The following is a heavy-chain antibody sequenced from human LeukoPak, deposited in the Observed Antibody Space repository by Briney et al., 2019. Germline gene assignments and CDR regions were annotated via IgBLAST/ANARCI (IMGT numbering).Heavy chain of an antibody. CDR1: GFTFSSYS. J-gene: IGHJ4*02. Sequence: TGGSLRLSCAASGFTFSSYSMNWVRQAPGKGLEWVSSISGTSSYIFYADSVKGRFTISRDNAKNSLYLQMNSLRAEDTAVYYCARGYGSSRGWYWGQGTLVTVSS. CDR3: ARGYGSSRGWY. V-gene: IGHV3-21*01. CDR2: ISGTSSYI. D-gene: IGHD6-6*01.